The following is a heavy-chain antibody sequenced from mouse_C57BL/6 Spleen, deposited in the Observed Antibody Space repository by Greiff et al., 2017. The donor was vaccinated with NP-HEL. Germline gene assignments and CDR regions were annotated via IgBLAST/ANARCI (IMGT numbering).Heavy chain of an antibody. CDR2: INPNNGGT. V-gene: IGHV1-18*01. CDR1: GYTFTDYN. J-gene: IGHJ3*01. CDR3: ARDVFTTAQQAWFAY. Sequence: EVQLQQSGPELVKPGASVKIPCKASGYTFTDYNMDWVKQSHGKSLEWIGDINPNNGGTIYNQKFKGKATLTVDKSSSTAYMELRSLTSEDTAVYYCARDVFTTAQQAWFAYWGQGTLVTVSA. D-gene: IGHD1-2*01.